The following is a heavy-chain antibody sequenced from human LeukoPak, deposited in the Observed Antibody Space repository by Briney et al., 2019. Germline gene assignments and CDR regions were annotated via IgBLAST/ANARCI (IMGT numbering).Heavy chain of an antibody. V-gene: IGHV2-70*04. CDR3: ARVRCGGDCYPDY. D-gene: IGHD2-21*02. J-gene: IGHJ4*02. CDR1: GVSLSTSGMR. Sequence: SGPALVKPTQTLTLTCTFSGVSLSTSGMRVSWIRQPPEKALEWLARIDWGDDKFYSTSLKTRLTISKDTSKNQVVLTMTNMDPVDTATYYCARVRCGGDCYPDYWGQGTLVTVSS. CDR2: IDWGDDK.